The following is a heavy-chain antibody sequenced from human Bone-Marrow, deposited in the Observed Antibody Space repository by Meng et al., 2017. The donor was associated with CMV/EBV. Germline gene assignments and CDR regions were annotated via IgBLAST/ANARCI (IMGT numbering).Heavy chain of an antibody. J-gene: IGHJ4*02. CDR3: ARAPRFWSGYFYYFDY. Sequence: GYAFTNDGITWVRQAPGQGPEWMGWISGYNGDTKYAQKVQGRVSMTTDTSTTTVYMELRSLGSDDTAVYFCARAPRFWSGYFYYFDYWGQGTLVTVSS. CDR2: ISGYNGDT. V-gene: IGHV1-18*01. D-gene: IGHD3-3*01. CDR1: GYAFTNDG.